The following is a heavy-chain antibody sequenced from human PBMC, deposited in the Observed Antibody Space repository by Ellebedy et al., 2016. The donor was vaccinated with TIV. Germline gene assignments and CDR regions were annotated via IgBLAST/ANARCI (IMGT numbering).Heavy chain of an antibody. V-gene: IGHV3-21*01. CDR1: GFTFSSYS. CDR3: ATYCTSTSCSHDY. CDR2: ITSTSSHL. D-gene: IGHD2-2*01. J-gene: IGHJ4*02. Sequence: GESLKISCAASGFTFSSYSMNWVRQAPGKGLEWVSSITSTSSHLYYVDSVKGRFTTSRDSAKNTLFLQMNSLRAEDTAVYYCATYCTSTSCSHDYWGQGTLVTVSS.